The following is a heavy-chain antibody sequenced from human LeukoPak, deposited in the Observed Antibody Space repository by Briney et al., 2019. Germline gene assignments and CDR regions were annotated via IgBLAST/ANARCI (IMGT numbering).Heavy chain of an antibody. J-gene: IGHJ6*02. Sequence: ASVKVSCKASGGTFSSYAISWVRQAPGQGLEWMGGIIPIFGTANYAQKFQGRVTITADESTSTAYMELSSLRSEDTAVYYCARDIVVVPAAINFVCYGMDVWGQGTTVTVSS. D-gene: IGHD2-2*01. CDR2: IIPIFGTA. CDR3: ARDIVVVPAAINFVCYGMDV. CDR1: GGTFSSYA. V-gene: IGHV1-69*13.